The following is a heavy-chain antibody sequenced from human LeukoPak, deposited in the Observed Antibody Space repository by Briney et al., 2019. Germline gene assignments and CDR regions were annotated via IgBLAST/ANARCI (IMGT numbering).Heavy chain of an antibody. CDR3: ARGNSHGMDV. D-gene: IGHD4-23*01. CDR1: GFTFSSYW. Sequence: GGSLRLSCAASGFTFSSYWMLWVRQAPGKGLVWVSRIHSDGSTTSYADSVKGRFTISRDNAKNTLYLQMNSLRAEDTAVYYCARGNSHGMDVWGQGTTVTVSS. CDR2: IHSDGSTT. V-gene: IGHV3-74*01. J-gene: IGHJ6*02.